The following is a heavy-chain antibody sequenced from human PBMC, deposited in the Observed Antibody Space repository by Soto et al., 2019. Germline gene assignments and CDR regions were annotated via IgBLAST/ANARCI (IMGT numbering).Heavy chain of an antibody. Sequence: GGSLRLSCAASGFTFSSYAMHWVRQAPGKGLEWVAVISYDGSNKYYADSVKGRFTISRDNSKNTLYLQMNSLRAEDTAVYYCARDLNIVVVTALFNFDYWGQGTLVTVS. CDR1: GFTFSSYA. D-gene: IGHD2-21*02. CDR2: ISYDGSNK. CDR3: ARDLNIVVVTALFNFDY. V-gene: IGHV3-30-3*01. J-gene: IGHJ4*02.